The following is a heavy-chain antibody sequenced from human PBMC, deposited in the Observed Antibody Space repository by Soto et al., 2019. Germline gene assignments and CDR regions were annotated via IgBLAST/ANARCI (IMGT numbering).Heavy chain of an antibody. CDR2: IIPICGTA. CDR1: GGTFSSYA. V-gene: IGHV1-69*01. Sequence: QVQLVQSGAEVKKPGSSVKFSCKASGGTFSSYAISWVRQAHGQWLELIRGIIPICGTANYAQKFQGSVTITAYEATRRAYMELSSLRPEDTAVYYCARDRNSACSVATTDYHSWFDPWGQGTLVTVAA. D-gene: IGHD2-15*01. J-gene: IGHJ5*02. CDR3: ARDRNSACSVATTDYHSWFDP.